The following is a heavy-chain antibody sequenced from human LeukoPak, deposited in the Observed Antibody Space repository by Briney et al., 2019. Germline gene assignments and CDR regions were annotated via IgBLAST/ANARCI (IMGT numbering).Heavy chain of an antibody. CDR3: ATNVGYGSGNGGGN. J-gene: IGHJ4*02. D-gene: IGHD3-10*01. CDR2: IKQDGSEK. V-gene: IGHV3-7*01. CDR1: GFTFSNFW. Sequence: GGSLRLSCIGSGFTFSNFWMSWVRQAPGKGLEWVANIKQDGSEKFYVDSVKGRFTISGDNAKNTLYLQMNDLRAADSAEYYCATNVGYGSGNGGGNWGQGTVVIVSS.